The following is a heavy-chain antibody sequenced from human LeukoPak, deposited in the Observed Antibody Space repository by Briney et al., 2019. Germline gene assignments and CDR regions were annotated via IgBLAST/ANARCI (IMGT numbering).Heavy chain of an antibody. CDR2: INWNGGRT. CDR3: AKYGYDYVWGRNHPPSHLDY. Sequence: PGGSLRLSCAASGFTFDDYAMSWVRQVPGKGLEWVSGINWNGGRTGYADSVKGRFTISRDNSKNTLYLQVNSLRAEDSAVYYCAKYGYDYVWGRNHPPSHLDYWGQGTLVTVSS. J-gene: IGHJ4*02. CDR1: GFTFDDYA. V-gene: IGHV3-20*04. D-gene: IGHD3-16*01.